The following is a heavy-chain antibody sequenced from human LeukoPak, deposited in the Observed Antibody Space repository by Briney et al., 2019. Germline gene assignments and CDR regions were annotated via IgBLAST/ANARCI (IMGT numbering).Heavy chain of an antibody. CDR3: ARDRGYSGSYADY. J-gene: IGHJ4*02. V-gene: IGHV3-23*01. CDR1: GFTFSRYA. Sequence: GGCLRLSCTGSGFTFSRYAMVWVRQAPGKGLEWVSAMRGDGGDIRYADSVKGRFTISRDSSKNTLYLQMNSLRAEDTAVYYCARDRGYSGSYADYWGQGTLVTVSS. CDR2: MRGDGGDI. D-gene: IGHD1-26*01.